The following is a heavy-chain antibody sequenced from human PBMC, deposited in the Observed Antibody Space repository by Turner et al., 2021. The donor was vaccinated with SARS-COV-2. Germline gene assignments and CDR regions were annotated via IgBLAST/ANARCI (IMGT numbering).Heavy chain of an antibody. V-gene: IGHV1-2*02. CDR3: ARIPHLMVGIRFDP. J-gene: IGHJ5*02. D-gene: IGHD2-8*01. CDR2: INPNSGGT. CDR1: GYTFTGYY. Sequence: VQLVQSGAEVKKPGASVKFSCKASGYTFTGYYMHWVRQAPGQGLEWMGWINPNSGGTNYAQKFQGRVTMTRDTSITTAYMELSRLRSDDTAVYYCARIPHLMVGIRFDPWGQGTLVTVSS.